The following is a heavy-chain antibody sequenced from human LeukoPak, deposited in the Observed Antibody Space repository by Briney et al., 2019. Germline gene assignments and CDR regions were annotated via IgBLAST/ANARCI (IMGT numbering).Heavy chain of an antibody. CDR2: IGIAGNT. V-gene: IGHV3-13*01. D-gene: IGHD6-6*01. J-gene: IGHJ3*02. Sequence: GGSLRLSCAASGFTFSNYEMHWVRLVLGKGLEWVSAIGIAGNTFYAGSVKGRFTISRENAKNSFHLQMNSLGAGDTAVYYCAREGSLSSSDAFDIWGQGTMVTVCS. CDR1: GFTFSNYE. CDR3: AREGSLSSSDAFDI.